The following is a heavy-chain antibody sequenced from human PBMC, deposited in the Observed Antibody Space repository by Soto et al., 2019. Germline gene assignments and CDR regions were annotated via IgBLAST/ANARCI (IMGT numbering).Heavy chain of an antibody. Sequence: QVQLVESGGGVVQPGKSLRLSCAASGFTFSTYGMHWVRQAPGKGLEWVAVIWYDGSNKYHGDSLKGRFTTSRENSKNTLYLQINNLRAEDTAVYYCGRDGALGDTAVVDSWGQGTLVTVSS. CDR2: IWYDGSNK. V-gene: IGHV3-33*01. D-gene: IGHD5-18*01. CDR3: GRDGALGDTAVVDS. J-gene: IGHJ4*02. CDR1: GFTFSTYG.